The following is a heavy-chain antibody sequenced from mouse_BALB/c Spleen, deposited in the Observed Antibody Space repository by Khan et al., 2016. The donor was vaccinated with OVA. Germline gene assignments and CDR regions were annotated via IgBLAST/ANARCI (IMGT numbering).Heavy chain of an antibody. CDR2: INPSNGYT. CDR3: VRDGAYHRNDGWVAY. J-gene: IGHJ3*01. CDR1: GYTFTSYT. V-gene: IGHV1-4*01. D-gene: IGHD2-14*01. Sequence: VQLQQSGAELARPGASVKMSCKASGYTFTSYTIHWIKLRPGQGLEWIGYINPSNGYTNYNQTFRDKATLTADKSSTTAYMQLSTRTSDDSAVYNSVRDGAYHRNDGWVAYWGQGTLVTVSA.